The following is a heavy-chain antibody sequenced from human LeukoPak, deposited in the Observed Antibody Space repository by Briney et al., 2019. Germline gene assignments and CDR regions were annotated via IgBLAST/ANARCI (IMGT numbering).Heavy chain of an antibody. CDR2: ISGSGGAT. CDR1: GFTFNTYG. D-gene: IGHD3-10*01. Sequence: LSGGSLRLSCAASGFTFNTYGMSWVRQAPGKGLEWVSGISGSGGATYYADSVKGRFTVSRDDPHNTLYLQMNSVRAEDTAVYFCARGGVDHYGSGTYYLMYYLDHWGQGALVTVSS. V-gene: IGHV3-23*01. CDR3: ARGGVDHYGSGTYYLMYYLDH. J-gene: IGHJ4*02.